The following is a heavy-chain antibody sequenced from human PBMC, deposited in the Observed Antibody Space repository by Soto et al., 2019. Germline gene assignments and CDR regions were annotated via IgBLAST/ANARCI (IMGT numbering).Heavy chain of an antibody. CDR1: GFTLDNG. D-gene: IGHD3-16*01. CDR2: IDYSGANT. Sequence: GGSLRLSCAASGFTLDNGMTWVRQAPGKGLEWISTIDYSGANTHYADSVKGRFTISRDKSRNTVALQMSNLRAEDTALYYCVSWASAHFDNWGQGTLVTVSS. J-gene: IGHJ4*02. V-gene: IGHV3-23*01. CDR3: VSWASAHFDN.